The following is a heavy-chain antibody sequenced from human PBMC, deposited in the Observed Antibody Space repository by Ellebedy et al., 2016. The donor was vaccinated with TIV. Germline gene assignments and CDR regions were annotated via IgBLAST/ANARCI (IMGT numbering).Heavy chain of an antibody. J-gene: IGHJ5*02. CDR3: ARRGSYGDYAVQVNSWFDR. V-gene: IGHV3-7*01. CDR1: GFSFRSYW. Sequence: PGGSLRLSCVASGFSFRSYWMSWARQAPGKGLEWVANIYQDGSTQYYVDSVKGRFTISRDNAKNSLFLQMNSLRVEDTAVYYCARRGSYGDYAVQVNSWFDRWGRGTLVSVSS. CDR2: IYQDGSTQ. D-gene: IGHD3-16*01.